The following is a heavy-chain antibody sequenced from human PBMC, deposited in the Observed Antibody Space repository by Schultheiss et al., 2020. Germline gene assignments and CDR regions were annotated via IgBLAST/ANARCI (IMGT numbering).Heavy chain of an antibody. J-gene: IGHJ4*02. CDR1: GLTFSSYA. D-gene: IGHD3-10*01. CDR3: AKSQGGSGSYYTQYFDH. CDR2: ISGSGGSTAHT. Sequence: GESLKISCAAAGLTFSSYAMSWVRQAPGKGLEWVAGISGSGGSTAHTSYADSVKGRFTVSRDNPKNTLYFQMNSLRVEDTAVYYCAKSQGGSGSYYTQYFDHWGQGTVVTVSS. V-gene: IGHV3-23*01.